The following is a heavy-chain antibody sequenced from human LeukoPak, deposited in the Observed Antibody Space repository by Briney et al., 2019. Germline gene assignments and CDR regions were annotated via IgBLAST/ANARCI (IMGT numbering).Heavy chain of an antibody. D-gene: IGHD2/OR15-2a*01. Sequence: GGSLRLSCAASGFTFSSYGMSWVRQAPGKGLEWVSAISGSGGSTYYADSVKGRFTISRDNSKNTLYLQMNSLRAEDTAVYYCAKAQYLLDAFDIWGQGTMVTVSS. CDR2: ISGSGGST. CDR3: AKAQYLLDAFDI. V-gene: IGHV3-23*01. J-gene: IGHJ3*02. CDR1: GFTFSSYG.